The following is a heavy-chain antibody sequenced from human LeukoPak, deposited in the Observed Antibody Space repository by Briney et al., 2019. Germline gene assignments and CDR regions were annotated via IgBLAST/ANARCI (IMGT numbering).Heavy chain of an antibody. CDR1: GGSFSGYY. Sequence: SETLSLTCAVYGGSFSGYYWSWIRQPPGKGLEWIGEINHSGSTNYNPSLKSRVTISGGKSKHQFSLKLTSMTAADTGVYYCAIADYDISTGFQKMLDYWGQGSLVVVSS. CDR2: INHSGST. J-gene: IGHJ4*02. CDR3: AIADYDISTGFQKMLDY. V-gene: IGHV4-34*01. D-gene: IGHD3-9*01.